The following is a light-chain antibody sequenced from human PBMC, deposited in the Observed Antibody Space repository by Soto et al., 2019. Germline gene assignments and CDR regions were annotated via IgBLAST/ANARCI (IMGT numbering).Light chain of an antibody. Sequence: DIQMTQSPPSLPASVRDRVTITCRASQSISSYLNWYQKKPGKAPKLLIYAATTLQNGVPSRFSGSGSGTYFTLTINSLQPDDFATYYCQQYSVYWTFGQGTKVEIK. V-gene: IGKV1-39*01. CDR3: QQYSVYWT. J-gene: IGKJ1*01. CDR2: AAT. CDR1: QSISSY.